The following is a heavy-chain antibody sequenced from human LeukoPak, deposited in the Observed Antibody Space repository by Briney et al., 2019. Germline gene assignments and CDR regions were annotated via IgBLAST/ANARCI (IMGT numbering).Heavy chain of an antibody. Sequence: SETLSLTCTVSGGSISSGGYYWSWIRQHPGKGLEWIGYIYYSGSTYYNPSLKSRVTISVDTSKNQFSLKLSSVTAADTAVYYCARSPKTFYYYGSGSLSWFDPWGQGTLVTVSS. CDR3: ARSPKTFYYYGSGSLSWFDP. D-gene: IGHD3-10*01. J-gene: IGHJ5*02. V-gene: IGHV4-31*03. CDR1: GGSISSGGYY. CDR2: IYYSGST.